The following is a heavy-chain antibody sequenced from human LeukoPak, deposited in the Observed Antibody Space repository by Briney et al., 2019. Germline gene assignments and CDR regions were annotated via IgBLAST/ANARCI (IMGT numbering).Heavy chain of an antibody. CDR3: ARDVPPYYDFWTERGAFDI. D-gene: IGHD3-3*01. Sequence: PSETLSLTCTVSGYSISSGYYWGWIRQPPGEGLEWIGSIYHSGSTCYNPSLKSRVTISVDTSKNQFSLKLSSVTAADTAVYYCARDVPPYYDFWTERGAFDIWGQGTMVTVSS. CDR2: IYHSGST. J-gene: IGHJ3*02. V-gene: IGHV4-38-2*02. CDR1: GYSISSGYY.